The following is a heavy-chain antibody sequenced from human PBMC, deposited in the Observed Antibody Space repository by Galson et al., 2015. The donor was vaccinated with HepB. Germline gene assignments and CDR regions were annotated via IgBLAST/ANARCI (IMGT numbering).Heavy chain of an antibody. V-gene: IGHV1-3*01. J-gene: IGHJ5*02. CDR2: INAGNGNT. CDR1: GYNFTDYA. D-gene: IGHD3-10*01. Sequence: SVKVSCKASGYNFTDYAIHWVRQAPGQSLEWMGWINAGNGNTRYSQKFQGRLTITRDTSASTRDTSARTAYMELSSLRSEDTALYYCTGWGKTYYAGWFDPWGQGTLVTVSS. CDR3: TGWGKTYYAGWFDP.